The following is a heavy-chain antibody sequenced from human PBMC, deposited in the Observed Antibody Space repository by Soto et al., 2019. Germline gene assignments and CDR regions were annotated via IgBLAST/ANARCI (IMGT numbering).Heavy chain of an antibody. V-gene: IGHV4-39*01. CDR1: GDSMTSSSYY. CDR3: ARHTRNQFDP. CDR2: IYYSERTSYNSGST. J-gene: IGHJ5*02. Sequence: TWETLSLTCTVSGDSMTSSSYYWGWIRQPPGKGLEWIGSIYYSERTSYNSGSTYYSPSLKSRVTISGDTSKSQFSLKLSSVTAADTAVYYCARHTRNQFDPWGQGTLVTVSS.